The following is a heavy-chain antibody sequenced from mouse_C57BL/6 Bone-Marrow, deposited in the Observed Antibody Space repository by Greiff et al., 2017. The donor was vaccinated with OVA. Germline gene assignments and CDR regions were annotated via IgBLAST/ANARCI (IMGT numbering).Heavy chain of an antibody. D-gene: IGHD4-1*01. CDR2: IYPGDGDT. CDR1: GYAFSSSW. CDR3: ASPSNWPYYFDY. J-gene: IGHJ2*01. V-gene: IGHV1-82*01. Sequence: QVQLQQSGPELVKPGASVKISCKASGYAFSSSWMNWVKQRPGKGLEWIGRIYPGDGDTNYNGKFKGKATLTADKSSSTAYMQLSSLTSEDSAVYFCASPSNWPYYFDYWGQGTTLTVSS.